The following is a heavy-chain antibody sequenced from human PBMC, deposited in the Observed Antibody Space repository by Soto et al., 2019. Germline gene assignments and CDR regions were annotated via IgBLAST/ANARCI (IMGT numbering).Heavy chain of an antibody. CDR1: GFIVSSNY. D-gene: IGHD3-9*01. J-gene: IGHJ6*02. CDR2: IYSGGST. V-gene: IGHV3-53*01. Sequence: GGSLRLSCAASGFIVSSNYMSWVRQAPGKGLEWVSLIYSGGSTHYADSVKGRFTISRDNSKNTLYLQMNSLRAEDTAVYYCARDPRFFDILTKGVYYAMDVWGQGTTVTVSS. CDR3: ARDPRFFDILTKGVYYAMDV.